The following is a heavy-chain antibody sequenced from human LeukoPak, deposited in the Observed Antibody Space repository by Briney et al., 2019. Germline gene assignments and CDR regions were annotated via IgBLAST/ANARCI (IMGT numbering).Heavy chain of an antibody. D-gene: IGHD3-10*01. CDR1: GFTFTSSA. Sequence: ASVKVSCKASGFTFTSSAVQWVRQAREQRLEWIGWIVVGSGNTNYAQKFQERVTITRDMSTSTAYMELSSLRSEDTAVYYCAADLHYYGSGSFGPTLYYFDYWGQGTLVTVSS. J-gene: IGHJ4*02. V-gene: IGHV1-58*01. CDR2: IVVGSGNT. CDR3: AADLHYYGSGSFGPTLYYFDY.